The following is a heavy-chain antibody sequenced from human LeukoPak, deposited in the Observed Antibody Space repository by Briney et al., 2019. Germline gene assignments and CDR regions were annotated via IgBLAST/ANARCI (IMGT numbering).Heavy chain of an antibody. CDR2: IDPSDSYT. V-gene: IGHV5-10-1*01. CDR1: GYSFTSYW. CDR3: ARQGYSYGEGTRLPSGP. D-gene: IGHD5-18*01. Sequence: GESLRISCKGSGYSFTSYWISWVRQMPGKGLEWMGRIDPSDSYTNYSPSFQGHVTISADKSVSTAYLQWSSLKASDTAMYCCARQGYSYGEGTRLPSGPWGQGTLVTVSS. J-gene: IGHJ5*02.